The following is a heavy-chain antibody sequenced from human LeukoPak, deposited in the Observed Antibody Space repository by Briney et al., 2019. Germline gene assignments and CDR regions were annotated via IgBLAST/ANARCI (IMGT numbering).Heavy chain of an antibody. CDR1: GGSISTSSYN. CDR2: IDNSGSA. D-gene: IGHD6-13*01. J-gene: IGHJ5*02. CDR3: ARPPGIAAAWFYP. Sequence: SETLSLTCTVSGGSISTSSYNWGWIRQSPGKGLEWIGTIDNSGSAYYNPSLKSRVTISVDTSKDQLSLKVTSVTAADTAVYYCARPPGIAAAWFYPWGQGTLVAVSS. V-gene: IGHV4-39*01.